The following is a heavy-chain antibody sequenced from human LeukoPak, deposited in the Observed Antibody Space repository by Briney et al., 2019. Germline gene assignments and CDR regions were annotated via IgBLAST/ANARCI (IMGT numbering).Heavy chain of an antibody. J-gene: IGHJ5*02. CDR2: ISSSASII. Sequence: PGGSLRLSCAASGFTFSDYEMNWVRQAPGKGLEWVSYISSSASIIYYSDSVKGRFTISRDNAKNSLYLQMNSLRAEDTALYYCARGHLSGSGENWFDPWGQGTLVTVSS. D-gene: IGHD6-19*01. CDR1: GFTFSDYE. CDR3: ARGHLSGSGENWFDP. V-gene: IGHV3-48*03.